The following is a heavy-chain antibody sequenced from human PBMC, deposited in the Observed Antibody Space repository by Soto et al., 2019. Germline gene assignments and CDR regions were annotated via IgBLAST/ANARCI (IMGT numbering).Heavy chain of an antibody. J-gene: IGHJ4*02. CDR1: GGSISSSSYY. V-gene: IGHV4-39*01. Sequence: SETLSLTCTVSGGSISSSSYYWGWIRQSPGKGLEWIGSIYYSGTTYYNPSLKSRVTISVDTLKNELSLKMSSVTAADTAVYYCASHSSGSYYYFGYWGQGTLVTVSS. D-gene: IGHD1-26*01. CDR3: ASHSSGSYYYFGY. CDR2: IYYSGTT.